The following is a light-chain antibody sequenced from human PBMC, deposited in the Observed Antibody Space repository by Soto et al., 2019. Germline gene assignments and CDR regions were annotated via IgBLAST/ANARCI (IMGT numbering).Light chain of an antibody. J-gene: IGKJ1*01. CDR3: QQYGSSPRT. V-gene: IGKV3-20*01. Sequence: ESVLTQSPGTLSLSPEERATLSCRASQSVSSNLAWYQQKPGQAPRLLIYGASTRAAGFPDRFSGSGSGTDFTLTISRLEPEDFAVYYCQQYGSSPRTFGQGTKVDTK. CDR2: GAS. CDR1: QSVSSN.